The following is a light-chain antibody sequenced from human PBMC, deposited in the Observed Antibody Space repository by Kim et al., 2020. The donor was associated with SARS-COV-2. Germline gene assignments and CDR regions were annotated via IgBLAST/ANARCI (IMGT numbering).Light chain of an antibody. Sequence: GKRVTTSCSGSFSNIGRNTVDWWQQLPGTAPKLRIFGYNQRPSGVPARFSGSKSGPSASLAISGLQSEDEADYYCSAWDDNLNGVGFGGGTQLTVL. V-gene: IGLV1-44*01. J-gene: IGLJ2*01. CDR2: GYN. CDR1: FSNIGRNT. CDR3: SAWDDNLNGVG.